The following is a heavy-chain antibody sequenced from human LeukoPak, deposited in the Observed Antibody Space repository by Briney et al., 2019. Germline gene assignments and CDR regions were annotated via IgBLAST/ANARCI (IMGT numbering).Heavy chain of an antibody. Sequence: ASVKVSCKASGYTFTTHTIHWVRQAPGQRLEWMGWINAGNGNTKYSQEFQDRVTITRDTSASTAYVELSSLRSEDMAVYYCARARYETRIWPKSRYDYYHYMDVWGKGTTVTVSS. V-gene: IGHV1-3*03. CDR1: GYTFTTHT. J-gene: IGHJ6*03. CDR3: ARARYETRIWPKSRYDYYHYMDV. CDR2: INAGNGNT. D-gene: IGHD3-3*01.